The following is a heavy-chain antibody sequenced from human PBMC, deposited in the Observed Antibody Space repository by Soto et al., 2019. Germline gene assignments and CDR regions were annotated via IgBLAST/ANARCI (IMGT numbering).Heavy chain of an antibody. V-gene: IGHV4-34*01. CDR2: INHSGST. CDR3: ASLKHGSSWYGDDY. J-gene: IGHJ4*02. Sequence: KPSETLSLTCAVYGGSFSGYYWSWIRQPPGKGLEWIGEINHSGSTNYNPSLKSRVTISLDTSKNQFSLKLSSVTAADTAVYYCASLKHGSSWYGDDYWGQGTLVTVSS. CDR1: GGSFSGYY. D-gene: IGHD6-13*01.